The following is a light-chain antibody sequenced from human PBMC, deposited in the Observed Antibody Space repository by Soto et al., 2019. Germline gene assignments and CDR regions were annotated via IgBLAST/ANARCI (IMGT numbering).Light chain of an antibody. CDR3: QQYNSYLWT. J-gene: IGKJ1*01. CDR1: QSISSW. Sequence: DIQMTQSPSTLSASVGDRVTITCRASQSISSWLAWYQQKPGKAPKLLIYKASTLESGVPSRFSGSGSGTEFTLTISSLQPDDFATYYCQQYNSYLWTFRQGTKVDIX. CDR2: KAS. V-gene: IGKV1-5*03.